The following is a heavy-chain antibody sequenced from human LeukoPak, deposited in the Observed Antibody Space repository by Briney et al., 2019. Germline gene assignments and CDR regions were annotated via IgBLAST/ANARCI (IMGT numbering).Heavy chain of an antibody. CDR3: ASTDSTGYTFDY. V-gene: IGHV4-39*01. J-gene: IGHJ4*02. D-gene: IGHD3-22*01. CDR2: IYYSGST. Sequence: SETLSLTCTVSGGSISSSSYYWGWIRQPPGKGLEWIGSIYYSGSTYYNPSPKSRVTISVDTSKDQLSLKLSSVTAAKTAVYYCASTDSTGYTFDYWGQGTLVTVSS. CDR1: GGSISSSSYY.